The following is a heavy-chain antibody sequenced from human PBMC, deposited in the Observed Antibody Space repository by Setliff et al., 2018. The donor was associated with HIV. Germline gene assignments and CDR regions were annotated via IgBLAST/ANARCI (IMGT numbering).Heavy chain of an antibody. CDR3: ARPRLRGSGAFDI. CDR1: GGSISSYY. Sequence: SETLSLTCTVSGGSISSYYWSWIRQPPGKGLEWIGYIYTSGSTNYNPSLKSRVTISVDTSKNQFSLKLSSVTAADTAVYYCARPRLRGSGAFDIWGQGTMVTVSS. J-gene: IGHJ3*02. V-gene: IGHV4-4*08. D-gene: IGHD2-21*01. CDR2: IYTSGST.